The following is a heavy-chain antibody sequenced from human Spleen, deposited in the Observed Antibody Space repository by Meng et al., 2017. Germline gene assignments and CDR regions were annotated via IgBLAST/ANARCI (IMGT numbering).Heavy chain of an antibody. V-gene: IGHV4-30-4*01. J-gene: IGHJ4*01. CDR2: IYPRGST. CDR1: GGSISSGDYY. CDR3: ALVGYDICISRYNGFGD. D-gene: IGHD5-24*01. Sequence: QVQLQESGAGLVKPSKTLSLTCTDPGGSISSGDYYWNWIRRPPGKGLEWIGHIYPRGSTQYHPSLTSRVTMSVDTSKHQFSLNLFSLTAAAAAVYYCALVGYDICISRYNGFGDSGPCTLVPVSS.